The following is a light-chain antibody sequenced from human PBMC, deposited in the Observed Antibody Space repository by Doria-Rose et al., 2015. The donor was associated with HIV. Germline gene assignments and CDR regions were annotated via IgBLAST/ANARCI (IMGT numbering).Light chain of an antibody. J-gene: IGKJ1*01. CDR2: GAS. CDR1: QGISRY. V-gene: IGKV1-9*01. CDR3: QQFDGLPRT. Sequence: TQTPSFLSASVGVRVTITCRASQGISRYLAWYQQKPGKAPTLLIFGASTLQSGVPSRFSGSGSGTEFTLTISSLQPEDFATYYCQQFDGLPRTFGQGTKVELK.